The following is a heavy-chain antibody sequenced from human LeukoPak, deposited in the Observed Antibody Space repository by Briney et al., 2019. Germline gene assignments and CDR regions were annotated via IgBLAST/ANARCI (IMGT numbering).Heavy chain of an antibody. V-gene: IGHV3-23*01. Sequence: GGSLRLSCAASGFTFSSYAMSWVRQAPGKGLEWVSAISGSGGSTYYADSVKGRFTISRDNSKNTLYLQMNSLRAEATAVYYCAKHSGGYYDSSGYFQHWGQGTLVTVSS. CDR1: GFTFSSYA. J-gene: IGHJ1*01. D-gene: IGHD3-22*01. CDR3: AKHSGGYYDSSGYFQH. CDR2: ISGSGGST.